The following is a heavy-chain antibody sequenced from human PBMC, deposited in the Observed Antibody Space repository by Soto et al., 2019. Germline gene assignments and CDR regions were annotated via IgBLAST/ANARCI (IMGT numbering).Heavy chain of an antibody. CDR1: GFTFSSYG. V-gene: IGHV3-33*01. CDR3: AREGERGYYDSSGHSGNAFDI. CDR2: IWYDGSNK. Sequence: LRLSCAASGFTFSSYGMHWVRQAPGKGLEWVAVIWYDGSNKYYADSVKGRFTISRDNSKNTLYLQMNSLRAEDTAVYYCAREGERGYYDSSGHSGNAFDIWGQGTMVNVSS. J-gene: IGHJ3*02. D-gene: IGHD3-22*01.